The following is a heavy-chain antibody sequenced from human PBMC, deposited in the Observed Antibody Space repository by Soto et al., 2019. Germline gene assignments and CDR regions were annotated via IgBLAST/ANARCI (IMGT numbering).Heavy chain of an antibody. Sequence: SETLSLTCTVSGASISGFYWSWIRKSAGKGLEWIGRIYATGTTDYNPSLKSRVMMSLDTSKKQFSLKFRSVTAADTAVYYFVGEGTKTLRDWFDPWGQGISVTVSS. D-gene: IGHD1-1*01. CDR2: IYATGTT. J-gene: IGHJ5*02. CDR1: GASISGFY. CDR3: VGEGTKTLRDWFDP. V-gene: IGHV4-4*07.